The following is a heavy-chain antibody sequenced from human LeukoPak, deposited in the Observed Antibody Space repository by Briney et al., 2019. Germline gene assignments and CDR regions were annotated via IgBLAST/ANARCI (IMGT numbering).Heavy chain of an antibody. V-gene: IGHV3-21*01. J-gene: IGHJ4*02. CDR1: GFTFSSYS. D-gene: IGHD3-3*01. CDR2: ISSSSSYI. Sequence: GGSLRLSCAASGFTFSSYSMNRVRQAPGKGLVWVSSISSSSSYIYYADSVKGRFTISRDNAKNSLYLQMNSLRAEDTAVYYCARDHSIFYYFDYWGQGTLVTVSS. CDR3: ARDHSIFYYFDY.